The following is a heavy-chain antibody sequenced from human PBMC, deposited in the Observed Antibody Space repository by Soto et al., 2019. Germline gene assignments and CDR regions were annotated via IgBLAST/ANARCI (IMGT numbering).Heavy chain of an antibody. Sequence: QVQLVQSGAEVKKPGASVKVSCKASGYTFTDYYMHWVRQAPGQGLEWIVWINPNSGGPNYAQKFQGRFTMTRDTSLSTAYMELNRLRFDDTAVYYCARDQSHYSGWTGMDVWGQGTTVTVSS. CDR2: INPNSGGP. J-gene: IGHJ6*02. CDR1: GYTFTDYY. D-gene: IGHD6-19*01. V-gene: IGHV1-2*02. CDR3: ARDQSHYSGWTGMDV.